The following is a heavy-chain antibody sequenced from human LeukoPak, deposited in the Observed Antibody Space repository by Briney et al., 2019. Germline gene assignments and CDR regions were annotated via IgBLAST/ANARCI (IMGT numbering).Heavy chain of an antibody. D-gene: IGHD2-21*02. Sequence: GASVKVSCKASGYTFIGYYVHWVRQAPGQGLEWMGRINPNSGDTNYAQKFQGRVTMTRDTSISTAYMELSRLRSDDTAVYYCARDYCGGDCFPDYWGQGTLVTVS. CDR3: ARDYCGGDCFPDY. J-gene: IGHJ4*02. CDR2: INPNSGDT. V-gene: IGHV1-2*06. CDR1: GYTFIGYY.